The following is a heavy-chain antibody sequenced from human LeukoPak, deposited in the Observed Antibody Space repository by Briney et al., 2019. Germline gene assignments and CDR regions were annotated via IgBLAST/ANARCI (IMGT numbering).Heavy chain of an antibody. CDR2: IYTSGST. Sequence: PSETLSLTCTVSGGSISSYYWSWIRQPAGKGLEWIGRIYTSGSTNYNPSLKSRVTMSVDTSKNQFSLKLSSVTAADTAVYYCARAIHHYYDSSGYYVLKLDAFDIWGQGTMVTVSS. D-gene: IGHD3-22*01. V-gene: IGHV4-4*07. CDR3: ARAIHHYYDSSGYYVLKLDAFDI. J-gene: IGHJ3*02. CDR1: GGSISSYY.